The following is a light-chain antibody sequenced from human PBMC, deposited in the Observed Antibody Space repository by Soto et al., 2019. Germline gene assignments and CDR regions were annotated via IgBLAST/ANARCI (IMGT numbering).Light chain of an antibody. CDR2: KAS. J-gene: IGKJ1*01. V-gene: IGKV1-5*03. CDR3: QQYNSYPWT. Sequence: DIQMTQSPSTLSASVGDRVTITCRDSQSISNWLAWYQQKPGKAPKLLIYKASSLESGVPSRFSGSGSGTEFTLTISSLQPDDFATYYCQQYNSYPWTFGQGTKVDIK. CDR1: QSISNW.